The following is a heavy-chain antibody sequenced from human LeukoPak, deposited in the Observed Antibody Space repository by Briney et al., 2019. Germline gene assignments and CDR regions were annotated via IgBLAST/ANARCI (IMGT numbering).Heavy chain of an antibody. D-gene: IGHD4-17*01. Sequence: SETLSLTCTVSAGSITNYFWNWFRQPPGKGLEWIGYIHSSGSTNYNPSLKSRLTMSVATSKNQFSLKLSSVTAADTAVYYCARSSGDYPYPFDYWGQGILVTVSS. CDR2: IHSSGST. CDR3: ARSSGDYPYPFDY. CDR1: AGSITNYF. J-gene: IGHJ4*02. V-gene: IGHV4-59*01.